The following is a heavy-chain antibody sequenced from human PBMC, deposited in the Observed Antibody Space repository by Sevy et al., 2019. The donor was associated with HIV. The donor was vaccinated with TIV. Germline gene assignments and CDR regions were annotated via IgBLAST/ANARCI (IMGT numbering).Heavy chain of an antibody. CDR2: ISYDGSNK. CDR1: GFTFSSYA. V-gene: IGHV3-30-3*01. Sequence: GGSLRLSCAASGFTFSSYAMHWVRQAPGKGLEWVAVISYDGSNKYYADSVKGRFTISRDNSKNTLYLQMNSLRAEDTAVYYCAREQWLADRRGEGDAFDIWGQGTMVTVSS. CDR3: AREQWLADRRGEGDAFDI. D-gene: IGHD6-19*01. J-gene: IGHJ3*02.